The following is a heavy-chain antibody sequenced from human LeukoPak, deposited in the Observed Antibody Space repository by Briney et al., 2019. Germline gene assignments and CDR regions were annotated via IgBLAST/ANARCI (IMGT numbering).Heavy chain of an antibody. CDR3: ARVSYSSSGHDY. CDR1: GGTFSSYA. V-gene: IGHV1-69*05. CDR2: IIPIFGTA. D-gene: IGHD3-22*01. Sequence: ASVKVSCKASGGTFSSYAISWVRQAPGQGLEWMGGIIPIFGTANYAQKFQGRVTITTDESTSTAYMELSSLRSEDTAVYYCARVSYSSSGHDYWGQGTLVTVSS. J-gene: IGHJ4*02.